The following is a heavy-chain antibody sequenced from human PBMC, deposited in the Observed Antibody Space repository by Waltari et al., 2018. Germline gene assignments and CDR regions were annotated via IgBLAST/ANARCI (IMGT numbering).Heavy chain of an antibody. Sequence: QLQLQESGPGLVKPSGPLSLSCAVSGDSVTSPNWWSWVRQSPQRGLEWIGQVLSTGKTNYSPSFASRVTMSLDASNNQFSLKVTSATAADTAVYYCARDRGRGLYLDAWGPGTLVTVSP. J-gene: IGHJ5*02. CDR1: GDSVTSPNW. CDR2: VLSTGKT. D-gene: IGHD2-15*01. CDR3: ARDRGRGLYLDA. V-gene: IGHV4-4*02.